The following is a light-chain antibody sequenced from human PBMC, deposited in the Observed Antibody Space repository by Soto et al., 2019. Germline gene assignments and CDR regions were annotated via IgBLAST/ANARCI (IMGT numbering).Light chain of an antibody. V-gene: IGKV3-20*01. CDR2: DAS. CDR3: QQYGSAPRT. J-gene: IGKJ1*01. CDR1: QSVSNDS. Sequence: EIVLTQSPGTLSLSPGERVILSCRASQSVSNDSLAWYRQKPGQAPRLLVYDASSRATGIPDRFSGSGSGTDFTLTISRLEPEDFTVYYCQQYGSAPRTFGQGTKVEIK.